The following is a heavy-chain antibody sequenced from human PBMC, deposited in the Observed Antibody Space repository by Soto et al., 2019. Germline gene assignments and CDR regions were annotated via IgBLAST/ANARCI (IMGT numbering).Heavy chain of an antibody. CDR3: ARERARITGTSGHAFDI. J-gene: IGHJ3*02. D-gene: IGHD1-20*01. CDR2: IYYSGST. Sequence: SETLSLTCTVSGGSISSGDYYWSWIRQPPGKGLEWIGYIYYSGSTYYNPSLKSRVTISVDTSKNQFSLKLSSVTAADTAVYYCARERARITGTSGHAFDIWGQGTMVTVSS. V-gene: IGHV4-30-4*01. CDR1: GGSISSGDYY.